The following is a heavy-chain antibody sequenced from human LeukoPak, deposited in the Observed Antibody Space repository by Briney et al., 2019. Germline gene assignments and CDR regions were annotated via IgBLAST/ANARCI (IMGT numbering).Heavy chain of an antibody. CDR3: ARVPVRYGSGSYYNPYYFDY. V-gene: IGHV4-59*01. J-gene: IGHJ4*02. CDR2: IYYSGST. Sequence: SETLSLTCTVSGGSISSYYWSWIRQPPGKGLEWIGYIYYSGSTNYNPSLKSRVTLSVDTSKNQFSLKLSSVTAADTAVYYCARVPVRYGSGSYYNPYYFDYWGQGTLVTVSS. CDR1: GGSISSYY. D-gene: IGHD3-10*01.